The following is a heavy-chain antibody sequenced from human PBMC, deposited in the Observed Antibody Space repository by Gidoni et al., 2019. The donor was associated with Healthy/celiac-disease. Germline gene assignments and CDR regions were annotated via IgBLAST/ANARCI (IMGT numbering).Heavy chain of an antibody. J-gene: IGHJ3*02. V-gene: IGHV3-21*01. CDR1: GFTFSSYS. CDR3: ARVPESDGYSSGLGAFDI. Sequence: EVQLVESGGGLVKPGGSLRLSCAASGFTFSSYSMNWVRQAPGKGLEGVSSISSSSSYIYYADSVKGRFTISRDNAKNSLYLQMNSLRAEDTAVYYCARVPESDGYSSGLGAFDIWGQGTMVTLSS. CDR2: ISSSSSYI. D-gene: IGHD6-19*01.